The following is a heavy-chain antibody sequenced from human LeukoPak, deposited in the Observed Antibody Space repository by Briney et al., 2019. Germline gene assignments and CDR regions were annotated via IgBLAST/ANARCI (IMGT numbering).Heavy chain of an antibody. Sequence: ASVKVSCKASGGTFSSYAISWVRQAPGQGLEWMGRIIPILGIANYAQKFQGRVTITADKSTSTAYMELSSLRSEDTAVYYCAREWPDYYYGMDVWGQGTTVTVSS. CDR3: AREWPDYYYGMDV. V-gene: IGHV1-69*04. D-gene: IGHD5-12*01. CDR2: IIPILGIA. CDR1: GGTFSSYA. J-gene: IGHJ6*02.